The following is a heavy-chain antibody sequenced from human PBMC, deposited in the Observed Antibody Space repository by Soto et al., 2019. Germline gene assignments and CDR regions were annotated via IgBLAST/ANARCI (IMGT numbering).Heavy chain of an antibody. CDR2: ISSSSSTI. D-gene: IGHD2-15*01. V-gene: IGHV3-48*02. Sequence: PGGSLRLSCAASGFTFSSYSMNWVRQAPGKGLEWVSYISSSSSTIYYADSVKGRFTISRDNAKNSLYLQMNSLRDEDTAVYYCVSDVVVVAATRLKSDYWGQGTLVTVSS. CDR3: VSDVVVVAATRLKSDY. J-gene: IGHJ4*02. CDR1: GFTFSSYS.